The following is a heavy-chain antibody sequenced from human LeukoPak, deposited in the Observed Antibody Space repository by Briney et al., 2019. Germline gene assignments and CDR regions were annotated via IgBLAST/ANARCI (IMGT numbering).Heavy chain of an antibody. V-gene: IGHV4-4*02. D-gene: IGHD6-13*01. CDR3: ARDSSSWSYYYYGMDV. CDR1: GGPITNNKW. CDR2: IQHSGTT. Sequence: SQTLSLTCAVSGGPITNNKWWTWVRQSPGKGLEWIGSIQHSGTTNYNPSLKGRVTISVDTSKNQFSLSLRSLTAADTAVYYCARDSSSWSYYYYGMDVWGQGTTVTVSS. J-gene: IGHJ6*02.